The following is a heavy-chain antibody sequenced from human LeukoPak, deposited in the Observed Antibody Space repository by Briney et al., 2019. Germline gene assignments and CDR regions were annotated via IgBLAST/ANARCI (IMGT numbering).Heavy chain of an antibody. V-gene: IGHV4-34*01. CDR1: SGSFSGYY. CDR3: ARGTVVPAAIVRRDYYYYYYMDV. CDR2: INHSGST. Sequence: PSETLSLTCAVYSGSFSGYYWSWIRQPPGKGLEWIGEINHSGSTNYSPSLKSRVTISVDTSKNQFSLKLSSVTAADTAVYYCARGTVVPAAIVRRDYYYYYYMDVWGKGTTVTVSS. D-gene: IGHD2-2*01. J-gene: IGHJ6*03.